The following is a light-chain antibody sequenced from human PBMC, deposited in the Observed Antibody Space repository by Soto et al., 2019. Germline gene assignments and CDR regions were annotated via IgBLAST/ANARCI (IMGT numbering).Light chain of an antibody. Sequence: EIVMTQSPATLSVSPGERATLSCRASESVSGNLAWYQQKPGQAPRLLIYDTASRATAIPAWFSGSGSGTAFTLTISSLQSADFAVYYCAQYSKWPTLGKGTRLEIK. CDR1: ESVSGN. J-gene: IGKJ5*01. CDR3: AQYSKWPT. V-gene: IGKV3-15*01. CDR2: DTA.